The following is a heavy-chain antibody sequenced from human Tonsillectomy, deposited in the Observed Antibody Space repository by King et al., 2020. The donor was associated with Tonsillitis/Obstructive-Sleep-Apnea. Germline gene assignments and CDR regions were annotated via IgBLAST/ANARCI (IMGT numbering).Heavy chain of an antibody. J-gene: IGHJ4*02. CDR2: ISYDGSDK. Sequence: VQLVESGGGVVQPGRSLRLSCAASGFTFQNYTMHWVRQAPGKGLNWVSVISYDGSDKYYVDSVKGRFTISRDNSKNTVYLRLNSLRAEDTAVYFCARDGDRGYDKISPPFFDYWGQGTLVRVSS. V-gene: IGHV3-30*04. D-gene: IGHD5-12*01. CDR3: ARDGDRGYDKISPPFFDY. CDR1: GFTFQNYT.